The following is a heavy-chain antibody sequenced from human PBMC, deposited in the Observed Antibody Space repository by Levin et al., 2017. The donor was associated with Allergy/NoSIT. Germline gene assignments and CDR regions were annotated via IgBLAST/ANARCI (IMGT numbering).Heavy chain of an antibody. CDR2: ISYDGSHK. J-gene: IGHJ5*02. D-gene: IGHD2-21*02. CDR1: GFSFSNYA. CDR3: TTVVDNPDIWYCGGDCYSGWFDP. Sequence: PGGSLRLSCAASGFSFSNYAIHWVRQSPVKGLEWVAVISYDGSHKYYADSVKGRFTVSRDNSKNTAYLQIDDLRSDDTAVYYCTTVVDNPDIWYCGGDCYSGWFDPWGQGTQVTVSP. V-gene: IGHV3-30*04.